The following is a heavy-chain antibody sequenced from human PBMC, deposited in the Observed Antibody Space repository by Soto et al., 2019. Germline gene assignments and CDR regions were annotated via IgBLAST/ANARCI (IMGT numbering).Heavy chain of an antibody. V-gene: IGHV1-18*01. CDR3: ARKSSSSSWFDP. D-gene: IGHD6-6*01. CDR2: ISGYNGNT. CDR1: GYTFSNYG. Sequence: ASVTVSCKASGYTFSNYGISWVRQAPGQGLEWMGWISGYNGNTNYAQNFQGRVTMTADPSTRTAYMDLRSLISDDTAVYFCARKSSSSSWFDPWGQGTLVTVSS. J-gene: IGHJ5*02.